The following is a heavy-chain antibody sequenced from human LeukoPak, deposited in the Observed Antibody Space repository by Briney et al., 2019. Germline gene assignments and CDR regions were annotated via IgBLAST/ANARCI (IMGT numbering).Heavy chain of an antibody. CDR1: GFTFSSYW. J-gene: IGHJ4*02. CDR3: VREGTGVLRYLAY. V-gene: IGHV3-21*03. D-gene: IGHD3-9*01. Sequence: GGSLRLSCAASGFTFSSYWMSWVRQAPGKGLEWVSSISSSSGYINYADSVKGRFTISRDNAKNSLFLQMNSLRVEDTAVYFCVREGTGVLRYLAYWGQGSLVTVSS. CDR2: ISSSSGYI.